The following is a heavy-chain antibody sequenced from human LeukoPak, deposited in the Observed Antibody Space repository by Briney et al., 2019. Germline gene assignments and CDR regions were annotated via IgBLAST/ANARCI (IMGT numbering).Heavy chain of an antibody. D-gene: IGHD2-2*01. Sequence: ASVKVSCKASGYTYASYGISWVRQAPGQGLEWMGWISAYNGNTNYAQKLQGRVTKTTDTSTSTAYMELRSLRSDDTPVYYCATEWRNIVVVPLVYYYGMDVWGQGTTVTVSS. V-gene: IGHV1-18*01. CDR2: ISAYNGNT. J-gene: IGHJ6*02. CDR3: ATEWRNIVVVPLVYYYGMDV. CDR1: GYTYASYG.